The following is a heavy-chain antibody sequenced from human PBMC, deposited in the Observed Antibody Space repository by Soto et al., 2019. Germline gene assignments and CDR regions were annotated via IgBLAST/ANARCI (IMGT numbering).Heavy chain of an antibody. V-gene: IGHV3-33*01. Sequence: QVQLVESGGGVVQPGRSLRLSCAASGFTFSIYGMHWVRQAPGKGLEWVAVIWYDGSNKYYADSVKGRFTISRDNSKNTLYLQMNSLRAEDTAVYYCARGYFDWWCDYWGQGTLVTVSS. CDR1: GFTFSIYG. CDR3: ARGYFDWWCDY. D-gene: IGHD3-9*01. J-gene: IGHJ4*02. CDR2: IWYDGSNK.